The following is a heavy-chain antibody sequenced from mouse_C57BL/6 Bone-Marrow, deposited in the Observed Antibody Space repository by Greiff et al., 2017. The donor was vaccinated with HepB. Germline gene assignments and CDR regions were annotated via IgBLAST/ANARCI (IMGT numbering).Heavy chain of an antibody. CDR1: GYTFTSYW. D-gene: IGHD2-2*01. J-gene: IGHJ4*01. Sequence: QVQLQQPGAELVKPGASVKMSCKASGYTFTSYWITWVKQRTGQGLEWIGDIYPGSGSTNYNEKFKSKATLTVDTSSSTAYMQLSSLTSEDSAVYYCAREVEVTPDYYAMDYWGQGTSVTVSS. CDR2: IYPGSGST. V-gene: IGHV1-55*01. CDR3: AREVEVTPDYYAMDY.